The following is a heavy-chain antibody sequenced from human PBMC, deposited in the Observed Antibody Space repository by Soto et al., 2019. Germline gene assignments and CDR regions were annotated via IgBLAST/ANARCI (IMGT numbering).Heavy chain of an antibody. Sequence: TXXTLSLPCTVSGGSISSSSYYWGFIRQPPGKGLEWIGSIYYSGSTYYNPSLKSRVTISVDTSKNQFSLKLSSVNAADTAVYYCARHQSHSSSYVDPWGQGTLVTVSS. D-gene: IGHD6-13*01. J-gene: IGHJ5*02. CDR3: ARHQSHSSSYVDP. CDR1: GGSISSSSYY. CDR2: IYYSGST. V-gene: IGHV4-39*01.